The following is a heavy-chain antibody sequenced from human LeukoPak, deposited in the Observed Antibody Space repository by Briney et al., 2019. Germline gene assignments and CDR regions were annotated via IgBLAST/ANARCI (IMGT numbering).Heavy chain of an antibody. CDR2: IYTSGST. CDR1: GGSISSGSYY. V-gene: IGHV4-61*02. Sequence: SETLSLTCTVSGGSISSGSYYWSWIRQPAGKGLEWIGRIYTSGSTNYNPSLKSRVTISVDTSKNQFSLKLSSVTAADTAVYYCAREPLTGSFVYWGQGTLVTVSS. CDR3: AREPLTGSFVY. D-gene: IGHD7-27*01. J-gene: IGHJ4*02.